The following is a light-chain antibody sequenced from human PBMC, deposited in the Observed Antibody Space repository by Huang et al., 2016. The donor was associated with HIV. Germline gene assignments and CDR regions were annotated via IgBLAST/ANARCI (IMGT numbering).Light chain of an antibody. CDR2: GAS. CDR1: QDIRND. V-gene: IGKV1-8*01. CDR3: QQYSTDPFT. J-gene: IGKJ3*01. Sequence: AIRITQSPSSLSASIGDRVIITCRASQDIRNDLAWYKQNPGKAPKLLIHGASTLEIGVPSRVSGSGSGTDFTLTISCLQSEDFATFYCQQYSTDPFTFGPGTKVD.